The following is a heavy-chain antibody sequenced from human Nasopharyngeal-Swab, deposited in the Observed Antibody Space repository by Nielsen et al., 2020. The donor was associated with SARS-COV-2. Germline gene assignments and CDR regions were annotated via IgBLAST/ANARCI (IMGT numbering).Heavy chain of an antibody. D-gene: IGHD3-3*01. V-gene: IGHV4-39*01. CDR2: IYYSGST. CDR3: ASGRLRFLEWPAEGEFYYYYGMDV. J-gene: IGHJ6*02. Sequence: WIRQPPGKGLEWIGSIYYSGSTYYNPFLKSRVTISVDTSKNQFSLKLSSVTAADTAVYYCASGRLRFLEWPAEGEFYYYYGMDVWGQGTTVTVS.